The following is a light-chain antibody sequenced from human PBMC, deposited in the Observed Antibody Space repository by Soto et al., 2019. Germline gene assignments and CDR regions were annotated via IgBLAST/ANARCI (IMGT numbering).Light chain of an antibody. CDR3: SSYTSSSTPEI. J-gene: IGLJ1*01. CDR2: EVS. CDR1: SSDVGSYNR. Sequence: QSVLTQPPSVSGSPGQSVTISCTGTSSDVGSYNRVSWYQQPPGTAPKLMIYEVSNRPSGVPDRFSGSTSGNTASLTISGVQAEDEADYYCSSYTSSSTPEIFGTGTKLTVL. V-gene: IGLV2-18*02.